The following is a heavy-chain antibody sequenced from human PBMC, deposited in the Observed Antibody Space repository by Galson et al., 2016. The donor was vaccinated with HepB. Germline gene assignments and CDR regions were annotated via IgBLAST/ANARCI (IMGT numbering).Heavy chain of an antibody. V-gene: IGHV3-53*01. J-gene: IGHJ3*02. D-gene: IGHD3-3*02. CDR3: GTSSRALAAEAFDI. Sequence: SLRLSCAASGFTVDTYHMGWVRQAPGKGLEWVSVIFSGGGTSDADSVRGRFSISRDHSKNTLYLQMNSLRVEDTALSYCGTSSRALAAEAFDIWGQGTMVTV. CDR2: IFSGGGT. CDR1: GFTVDTYH.